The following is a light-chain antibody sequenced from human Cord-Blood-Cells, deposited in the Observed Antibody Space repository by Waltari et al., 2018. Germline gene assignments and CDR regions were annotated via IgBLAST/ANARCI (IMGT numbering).Light chain of an antibody. CDR1: SSDVGGYNY. CDR3: CSYAGSYTWV. CDR2: DVS. Sequence: QSALTQPRSVSGSPGQSVTISCTGTSSDVGGYNYVSWSQQHPGKAPKLRIYDVSKRPSGVPDRFSGSKSGNTASLTISGLQAEDEADYYCCSYAGSYTWVFGGGTKLTVL. J-gene: IGLJ3*02. V-gene: IGLV2-11*01.